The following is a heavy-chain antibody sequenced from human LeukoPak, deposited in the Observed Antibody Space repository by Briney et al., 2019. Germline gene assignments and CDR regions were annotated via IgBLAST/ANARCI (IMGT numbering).Heavy chain of an antibody. V-gene: IGHV4-59*01. CDR3: AIDCSGASCYDY. Sequence: SETLSLTCAVSGGSISSYYWSWIRQPPGKGLEWIGYIYYSGSTNYNPSLKSRVTISLDTPRNQFSLKLSSVTAADTAVYYCAIDCSGASCYDYWGQGTLVTVSS. D-gene: IGHD2-15*01. CDR1: GGSISSYY. CDR2: IYYSGST. J-gene: IGHJ4*02.